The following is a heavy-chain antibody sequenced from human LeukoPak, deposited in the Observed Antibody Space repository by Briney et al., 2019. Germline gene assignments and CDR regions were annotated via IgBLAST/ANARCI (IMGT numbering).Heavy chain of an antibody. CDR1: GGTFSSYA. J-gene: IGHJ1*01. D-gene: IGHD3-22*01. CDR2: IIPIFGTA. Sequence: ASVKVSCKASGGTFSSYAISWVRQAPGQGPEWMGRIIPIFGTANYAQKFQGRVTITTDESTSTAYMELSSLRSEDTAVYYCARGDSSGPEYFQHWGQGTLVTVSS. V-gene: IGHV1-69*05. CDR3: ARGDSSGPEYFQH.